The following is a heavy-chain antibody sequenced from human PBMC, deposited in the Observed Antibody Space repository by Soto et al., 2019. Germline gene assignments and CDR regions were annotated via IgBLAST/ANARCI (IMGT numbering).Heavy chain of an antibody. CDR2: IYYSGST. J-gene: IGHJ4*02. V-gene: IGHV4-31*03. Sequence: QVQLQESGPGLVKPSQTLPLTCTVSGGTISSGGYYWSWIRQHPGKGLEWIGYIYYSGSTYYNPSLKGRVTAAVDTSKNQFALKLSSVTAADTAVYYCAGGGGSLQYYFDYWGQGTLVTVSS. CDR1: GGTISSGGYY. D-gene: IGHD1-26*01. CDR3: AGGGGSLQYYFDY.